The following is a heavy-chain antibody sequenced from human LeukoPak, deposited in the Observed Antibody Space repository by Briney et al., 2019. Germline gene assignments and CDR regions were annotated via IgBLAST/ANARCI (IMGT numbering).Heavy chain of an antibody. CDR1: GFTFRSYW. CDR3: AKGGQQLLNDWFDP. J-gene: IGHJ5*02. Sequence: GGSLRLSCAASGFTFRSYWMHWVRHAPGKGLVWVSRINDDGSGTSYADSVKGRFTISRDNAKNSLYLQMNSLRTEDMALYYCAKGGQQLLNDWFDPWGQGTLVTVSS. D-gene: IGHD6-13*01. V-gene: IGHV3-74*01. CDR2: INDDGSGT.